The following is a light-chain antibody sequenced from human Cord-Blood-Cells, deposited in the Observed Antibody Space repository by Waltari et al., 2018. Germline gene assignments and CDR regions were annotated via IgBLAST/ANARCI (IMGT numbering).Light chain of an antibody. CDR2: DVS. Sequence: QSPVTYHAPAPGSPGQPIPLSCTGTSRDVGGYNYVSWYQQHPGKAPKLMIYDVSNIFSGSKSGNTASLTISVLQAEDEADYYCSSDTSSSVVFGGGTKLTVL. CDR1: SRDVGGYNY. V-gene: IGLV2-14*01. CDR3: SSDTSSSVV. J-gene: IGLJ2*01.